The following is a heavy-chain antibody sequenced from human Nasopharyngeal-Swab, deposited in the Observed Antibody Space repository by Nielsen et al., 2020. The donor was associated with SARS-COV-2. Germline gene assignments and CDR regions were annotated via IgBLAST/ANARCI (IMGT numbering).Heavy chain of an antibody. D-gene: IGHD5/OR15-5a*01. CDR1: GGSISSYY. Sequence: SETLSLTCTVSGGSISSYYWSWIRQPPGKGLEWIGYIYYSGSINYNPSLKSRVTISVDTSKNQFSLKLSSVTAADTAVYYCARDPVSGLGFDPWGQGTLVTVSS. V-gene: IGHV4-59*01. CDR2: IYYSGSI. J-gene: IGHJ5*02. CDR3: ARDPVSGLGFDP.